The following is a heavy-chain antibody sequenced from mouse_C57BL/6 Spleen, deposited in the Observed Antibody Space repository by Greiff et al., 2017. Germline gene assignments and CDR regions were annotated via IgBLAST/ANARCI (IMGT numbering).Heavy chain of an antibody. CDR1: GFNIKDYY. Sequence: EVQLQQSGAELVRPGASVKLSCTASGFNIKDYYMHWVKQRPEQGLEWIGRIDPEDGDTEYAPKFQGKATMTADTSSNTAYLQLSSLTSEDTAVYYCTPSITTDYFDYWGQGTTLTVSS. D-gene: IGHD1-1*01. CDR2: IDPEDGDT. CDR3: TPSITTDYFDY. V-gene: IGHV14-1*01. J-gene: IGHJ2*01.